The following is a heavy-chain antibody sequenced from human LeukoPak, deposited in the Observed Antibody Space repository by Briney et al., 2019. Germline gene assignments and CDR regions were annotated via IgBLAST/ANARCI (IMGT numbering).Heavy chain of an antibody. CDR2: ISWNSGSI. J-gene: IGHJ4*02. Sequence: GGSLRLSCAASGFTFDDYAMHWVRQAPGNGLEWVSGISWNSGSIGYADSVKGRFTISTDNAKNSLYLQMNSLRAEDTALYYCATGDAGSGWYLFDYWCQGTLVTVSS. V-gene: IGHV3-9*01. CDR1: GFTFDDYA. D-gene: IGHD6-19*01. CDR3: ATGDAGSGWYLFDY.